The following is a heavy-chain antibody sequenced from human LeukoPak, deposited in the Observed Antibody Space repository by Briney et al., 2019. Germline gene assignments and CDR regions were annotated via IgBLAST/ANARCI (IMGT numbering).Heavy chain of an antibody. Sequence: GESLKISCKASGYSFTTYWIGWGRQMPGKGLGLMGIIYPGDSDTTYSPSFQGQVTISAEKSISTAYLQWSSLKASDTAMYYCARSGEPYFDYWGQGTLVTVSS. J-gene: IGHJ4*02. D-gene: IGHD1-26*01. CDR3: ARSGEPYFDY. CDR2: IYPGDSDT. CDR1: GYSFTTYW. V-gene: IGHV5-51*01.